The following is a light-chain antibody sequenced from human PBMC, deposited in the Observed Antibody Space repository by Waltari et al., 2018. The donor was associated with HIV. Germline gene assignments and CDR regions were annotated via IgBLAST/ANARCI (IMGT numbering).Light chain of an antibody. CDR2: GNT. CDR1: NSNIGAAYD. J-gene: IGLJ1*01. Sequence: QSVLTQPPSLSGIPGQRLTISCTGSNSNIGAAYDVHWYQHLPGTAPKVLIYGNTNRPSGVPDRVSGYKSGDSASRVITGLQAEDEADYYCQSYDKSLSGTYVFGGGTKVNVL. CDR3: QSYDKSLSGTYV. V-gene: IGLV1-40*01.